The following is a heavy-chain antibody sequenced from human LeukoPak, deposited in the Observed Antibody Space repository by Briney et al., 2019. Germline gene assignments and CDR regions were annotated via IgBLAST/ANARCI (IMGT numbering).Heavy chain of an antibody. V-gene: IGHV3-9*01. CDR1: GFTFDDYA. CDR2: ISWNSGSI. J-gene: IGHJ3*02. CDR3: AKGAFDI. Sequence: GGPLRLSCAASGFTFDDYAMHWVRQAPGKGLEWVSGISWNSGSIGYADSVKGRFTISRDNAKNSLYLQMNSLRAEDTALYYCAKGAFDIWGQGTMVTVSS.